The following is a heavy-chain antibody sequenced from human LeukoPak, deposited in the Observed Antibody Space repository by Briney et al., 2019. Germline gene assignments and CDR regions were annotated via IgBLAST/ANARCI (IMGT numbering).Heavy chain of an antibody. Sequence: ASVKVSCKASGYTFTGYYMHWVRQAPGQGLEWMGRIIPNSGGTNYAQKFQGRVTMTRDTSISTAYMELSSLRSDDTAVYYCARARGSYRYYFDYWGQGTLVTVSS. CDR3: ARARGSYRYYFDY. CDR2: IIPNSGGT. V-gene: IGHV1-2*06. J-gene: IGHJ4*02. CDR1: GYTFTGYY. D-gene: IGHD1-26*01.